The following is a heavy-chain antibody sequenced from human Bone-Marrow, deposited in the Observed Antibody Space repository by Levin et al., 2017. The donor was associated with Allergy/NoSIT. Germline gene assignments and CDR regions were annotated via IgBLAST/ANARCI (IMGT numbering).Heavy chain of an antibody. CDR2: ISYDGNRK. J-gene: IGHJ4*02. CDR1: GFTFSSFG. V-gene: IGHV3-30*18. CDR3: AKDRGDSDGLIDY. Sequence: GGSLRLSCAASGFTFSSFGMHWVRQAPDKGLEWVAVISYDGNRKYYADSVKGRFTISRDNSNNTLFLQMNSLTTEETAAYYCAKDRGDSDGLIDYWGQGTLVTVSS. D-gene: IGHD5-18*01.